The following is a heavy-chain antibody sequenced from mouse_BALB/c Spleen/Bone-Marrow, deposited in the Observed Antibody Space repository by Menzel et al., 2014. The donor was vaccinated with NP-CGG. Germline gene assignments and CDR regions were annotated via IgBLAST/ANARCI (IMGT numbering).Heavy chain of an antibody. Sequence: QVQLQQSGAELVKPGASVKLSCKASGYTFTSYYMYWVKQRPGQGLEWIGGINPSNGGTNFNEKFKSKATLTVVKSSGTAYMQLSSLTSEDSAVYYCTRYGYDPLYAMDYWGQGTSVTVSS. CDR2: INPSNGGT. V-gene: IGHV1S81*02. CDR1: GYTFTSYY. CDR3: TRYGYDPLYAMDY. J-gene: IGHJ4*01. D-gene: IGHD2-3*01.